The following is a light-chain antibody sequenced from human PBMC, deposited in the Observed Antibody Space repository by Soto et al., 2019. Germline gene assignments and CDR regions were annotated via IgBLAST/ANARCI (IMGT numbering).Light chain of an antibody. CDR1: SSDIGAGYD. V-gene: IGLV1-40*01. J-gene: IGLJ2*01. CDR3: QSYDGSLSGVL. CDR2: DNN. Sequence: QSGLTQPPSVSGAPGQRVTISCTESSSDIGAGYDVHWYQQLPGTAPKLLIFDNNNRPSGVPDRFSGSKSGTSASLAITGLQAEDEADYYCQSYDGSLSGVLFGGGTKLTVL.